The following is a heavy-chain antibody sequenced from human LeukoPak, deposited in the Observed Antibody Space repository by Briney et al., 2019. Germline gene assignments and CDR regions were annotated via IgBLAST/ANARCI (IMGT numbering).Heavy chain of an antibody. Sequence: HGESLKISCKGSGYRFTSYWISWVRQMPGKGLEWMGRIDPSDSYTNYSPSFQGHVTISADKSISTAYLQWSSLKASDTAMYYCARHGRYCSSTSCYAALDYWGQGTLVTVSS. CDR3: ARHGRYCSSTSCYAALDY. J-gene: IGHJ4*02. CDR2: IDPSDSYT. D-gene: IGHD2-2*01. V-gene: IGHV5-10-1*01. CDR1: GYRFTSYW.